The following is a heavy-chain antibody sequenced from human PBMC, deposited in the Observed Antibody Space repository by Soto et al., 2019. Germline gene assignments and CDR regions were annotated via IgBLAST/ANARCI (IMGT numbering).Heavy chain of an antibody. CDR1: GGSFSGYY. CDR2: INHSGST. J-gene: IGHJ5*02. Sequence: QVQLQQWGAGLLKPSETLSLTCAVYGGSFSGYYWSWIRQPPGKGLEWIGEINHSGSTNYNPSLNSRVTISVDTSKNQCSLKLSSVTAADTAVYYCARNLHNIVVVPAAIKFGFDPWGQGTLVTVSS. D-gene: IGHD2-2*02. CDR3: ARNLHNIVVVPAAIKFGFDP. V-gene: IGHV4-34*01.